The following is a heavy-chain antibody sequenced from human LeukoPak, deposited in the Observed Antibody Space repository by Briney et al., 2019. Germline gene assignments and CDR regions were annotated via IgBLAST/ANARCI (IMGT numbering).Heavy chain of an antibody. J-gene: IGHJ4*02. D-gene: IGHD1-26*01. CDR1: GFAFSKYA. CDR3: AKPLGGSYLFDR. CDR2: ISGSDGRT. Sequence: PGGSLRLSCAASGFAFSKYAMSWVRQAPGRGLEWVSGISGSDGRTFQPDSVKGRFTISRDNSKKILYLQMDSLRPEDTAVYYCAKPLGGSYLFDRWGQGTLVTVSS. V-gene: IGHV3-23*01.